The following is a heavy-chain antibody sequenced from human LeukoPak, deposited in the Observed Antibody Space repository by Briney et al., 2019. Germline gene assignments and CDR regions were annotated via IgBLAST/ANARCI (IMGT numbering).Heavy chain of an antibody. CDR3: ARDLNYVTLGYNILADVGYYFDY. J-gene: IGHJ4*02. V-gene: IGHV1-18*01. CDR1: GYTFTMYG. Sequence: ASVKVSCKTSGYTFTMYGVSWVRQAPGRGLQRLGWISPRNGNTAYAQDLQGRVTMTTDTSTTTAYLELRSLRSDDTAIYYCARDLNYVTLGYNILADVGYYFDYWGQGSLVTVSS. CDR2: ISPRNGNT. D-gene: IGHD3-9*01.